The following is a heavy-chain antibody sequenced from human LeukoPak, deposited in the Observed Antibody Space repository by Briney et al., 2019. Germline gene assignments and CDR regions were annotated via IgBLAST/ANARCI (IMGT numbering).Heavy chain of an antibody. V-gene: IGHV3-23*01. CDR3: AKNTAPLGGAFDI. Sequence: GGSLRLSCAASGFTFSSYSMNWVRQAPGKGLEWVSAISNSGDSAHYADSVKGQFTISRDNSKNTLYLQMKSLRAEDTALYYCAKNTAPLGGAFDIWGQGTMVTVSS. CDR2: ISNSGDSA. CDR1: GFTFSSYS. D-gene: IGHD3-16*01. J-gene: IGHJ3*02.